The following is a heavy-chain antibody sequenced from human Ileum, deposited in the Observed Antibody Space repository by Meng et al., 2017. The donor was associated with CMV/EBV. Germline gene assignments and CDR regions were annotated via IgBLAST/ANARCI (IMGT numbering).Heavy chain of an antibody. J-gene: IGHJ6*02. CDR1: GFTFSSYS. V-gene: IGHV3-48*04. D-gene: IGHD2-2*01. Sequence: GGSLRLSCAASGFTFSSYSMNWVRQAPGKGLEWVSYISSSSSTIYYADSVKGRFTVSRDNAKNSLYLQMNSLRVEDTAVYYCARDRSTGWQYYSDFYGMDVWGQGTTVTVSS. CDR3: ARDRSTGWQYYSDFYGMDV. CDR2: ISSSSSTI.